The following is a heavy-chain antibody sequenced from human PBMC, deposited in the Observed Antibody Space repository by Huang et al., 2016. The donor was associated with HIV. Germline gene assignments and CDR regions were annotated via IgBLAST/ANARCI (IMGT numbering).Heavy chain of an antibody. Sequence: QVQLQQWGVGLLRSTETLSLPCAVYGGSFPGHFWTWIRQSPGRGLEWIGEMNHSGSTNYNPSSKRRVTMAVDMTKNQFSRKWTSVTAADTAVYYCARGRSRMTMIVVTASGVIDIWGQGTVVAVSS. CDR2: MNHSGST. CDR1: GGSFPGHF. D-gene: IGHD3-22*01. CDR3: ARGRSRMTMIVVTASGVIDI. J-gene: IGHJ3*02. V-gene: IGHV4-34*02.